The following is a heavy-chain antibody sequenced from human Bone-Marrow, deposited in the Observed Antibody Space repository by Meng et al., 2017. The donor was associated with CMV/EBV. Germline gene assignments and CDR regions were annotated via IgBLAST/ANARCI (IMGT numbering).Heavy chain of an antibody. J-gene: IGHJ6*02. CDR2: ISYDGNKK. D-gene: IGHD3-3*01. CDR3: AKHENSTYYAFWSGYYSDYYYYGMDV. Sequence: GGSLRLSCAASGFTFSSYAVHWVRQAPGKRLEWVAVISYDGNKKYYADSVKGRFTISRDNSKNTLYLQMNSLRAEDTAVYYCAKHENSTYYAFWSGYYSDYYYYGMDVWGQGTMVTVSS. CDR1: GFTFSSYA. V-gene: IGHV3-30*14.